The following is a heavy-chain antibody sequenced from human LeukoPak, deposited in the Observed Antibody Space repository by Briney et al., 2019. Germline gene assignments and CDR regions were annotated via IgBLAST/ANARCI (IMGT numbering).Heavy chain of an antibody. CDR3: SKGHAEALRYDY. D-gene: IGHD5-12*01. CDR1: GFTFSSYA. CDR2: ISGSGGST. V-gene: IGHV3-23*01. J-gene: IGHJ4*02. Sequence: GGALRLSCAASGFTFSSYAMSWVRQATGKGLEWVSAISGSGGSTYYADSVKGRFTISRDNSKNTLYLQMNSLRAEDTAVYYCSKGHAEALRYDYWGQGTLVTVSS.